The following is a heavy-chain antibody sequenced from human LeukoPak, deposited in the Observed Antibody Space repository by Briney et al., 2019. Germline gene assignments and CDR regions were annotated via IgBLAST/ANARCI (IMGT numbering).Heavy chain of an antibody. CDR3: ARGPPYCSGGSCYASWFDP. J-gene: IGHJ5*02. D-gene: IGHD2-15*01. Sequence: SETLSRTCAVYGGSFSGYYWTWIRQPPGKGLEWIGEINHSGSTNYNPSLKSRVTISVDTSKNQFSLKLSSVTAADTAVYYCARGPPYCSGGSCYASWFDPWGQGTLVTVSS. CDR1: GGSFSGYY. V-gene: IGHV4-34*01. CDR2: INHSGST.